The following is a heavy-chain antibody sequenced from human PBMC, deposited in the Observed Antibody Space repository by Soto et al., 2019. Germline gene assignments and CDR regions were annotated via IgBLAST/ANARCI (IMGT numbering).Heavy chain of an antibody. CDR1: GGTIISSNYY. V-gene: IGHV4-39*01. J-gene: IGHJ5*02. CDR2: IYYSGST. Sequence: AQTLSLTCTVSGGTIISSNYYWGWIRQPPGKGLEWIGSIYYSGSTYYNPSLKSRVTISVDTSKNQFSLKLSSVTAADTAVYYCARNTIRNPGVDRGWFDPWGQGTLVTVSS. D-gene: IGHD3-10*01. CDR3: ARNTIRNPGVDRGWFDP.